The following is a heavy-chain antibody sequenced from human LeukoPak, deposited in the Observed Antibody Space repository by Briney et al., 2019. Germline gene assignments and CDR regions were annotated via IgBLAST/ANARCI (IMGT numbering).Heavy chain of an antibody. CDR3: AREVRGYSGYDYYYGMDV. CDR2: IYHSGST. D-gene: IGHD5-12*01. CDR1: GGSISSGGYS. J-gene: IGHJ6*02. Sequence: SETLSLTCAVSGGSISSGGYSWSWIRQPPGKGLEWIGYIYHSGSTYYNPSLKSRVTISVDGSKNQFSLKLSSVTAADTAVYYCAREVRGYSGYDYYYGMDVWGQGTTVTVSS. V-gene: IGHV4-30-2*01.